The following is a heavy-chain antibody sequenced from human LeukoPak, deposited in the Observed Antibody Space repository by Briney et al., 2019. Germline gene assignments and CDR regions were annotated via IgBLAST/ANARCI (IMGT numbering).Heavy chain of an antibody. CDR1: GFTFSSYW. V-gene: IGHV3-74*01. CDR3: ARGFVSAAAGAFDY. CDR2: INSDGSST. J-gene: IGHJ4*02. Sequence: GGSLRLSCAASGFTFSSYWMHWVRHAPGKGLVWVSRINSDGSSTSYADSVKGRFTISRDNAKNTLYLQMNSLRAEDTAVYYCARGFVSAAAGAFDYWGQGTLVTVSS. D-gene: IGHD6-13*01.